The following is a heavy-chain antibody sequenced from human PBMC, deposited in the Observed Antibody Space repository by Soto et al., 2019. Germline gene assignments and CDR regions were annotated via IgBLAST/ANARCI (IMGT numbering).Heavy chain of an antibody. J-gene: IGHJ6*02. Sequence: GASVKVSCKASGYTFTSYGLSWVRQASGQGLEWMGWINGYTGNTNYAQKFQGRVTMTTDTSTNTAYLDLWTLISDDTAVYYCARSWVTGKGGIDVWGQGTTVTVSS. CDR2: INGYTGNT. D-gene: IGHD3-16*01. CDR3: ARSWVTGKGGIDV. CDR1: GYTFTSYG. V-gene: IGHV1-18*01.